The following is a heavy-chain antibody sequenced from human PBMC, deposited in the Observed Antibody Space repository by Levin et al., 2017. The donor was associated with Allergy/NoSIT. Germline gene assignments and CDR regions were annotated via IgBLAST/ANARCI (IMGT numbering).Heavy chain of an antibody. J-gene: IGHJ2*01. V-gene: IGHV4-39*01. Sequence: SETLSLTCSVSDDSISSGNHYWGWIRRPPGKGLEWIGSLYYSGNTYYNPSLKSRVTISVDTSKNQFSLKLDSVTAADTAVYYCGSRIAAGGRYCYFDLWGRGTLVTVSS. CDR2: LYYSGNT. CDR1: DDSISSGNHY. D-gene: IGHD6-13*01. CDR3: GSRIAAGGRYCYFDL.